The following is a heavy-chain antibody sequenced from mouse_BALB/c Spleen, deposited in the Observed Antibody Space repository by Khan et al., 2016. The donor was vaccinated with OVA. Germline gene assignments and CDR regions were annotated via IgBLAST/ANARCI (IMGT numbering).Heavy chain of an antibody. CDR2: IDPANGNT. CDR1: GFNIKDTY. D-gene: IGHD2-14*01. V-gene: IGHV14-3*02. J-gene: IGHJ3*01. CDR3: VAYYRYDFAY. Sequence: MQLEESGAELVKPGASVKLSCTASGFNIKDTYMHWVKQRPEQGLEWIGRIDPANGNTKYDPKFQGTATLTADTSSITAYLQLSSLTSEDTAVYYCVAYYRYDFAYWGQGTLVTVSA.